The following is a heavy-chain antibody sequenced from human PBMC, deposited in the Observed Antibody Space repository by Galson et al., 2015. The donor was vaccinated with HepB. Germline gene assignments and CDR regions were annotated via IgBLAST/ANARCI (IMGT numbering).Heavy chain of an antibody. D-gene: IGHD5-18*01. CDR1: GFTFSSYS. CDR2: ISSSSSTI. CDR3: ARARAMDTYWFDP. J-gene: IGHJ5*02. V-gene: IGHV3-48*02. Sequence: SLRLSCAASGFTFSSYSMNWVRQAPGKGLEWVSYISSSSSTIYYADSVKGRFTISRDNAKNSLYLQMNSLRDEDTAVYYCARARAMDTYWFDPWGQGTLVTVSS.